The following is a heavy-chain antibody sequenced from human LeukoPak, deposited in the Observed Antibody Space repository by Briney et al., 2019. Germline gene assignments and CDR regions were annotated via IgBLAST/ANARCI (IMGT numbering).Heavy chain of an antibody. CDR1: GGTFSSYA. J-gene: IGHJ4*02. D-gene: IGHD1-7*01. Sequence: ASVKVSCKASGGTFSSYAISWVRQAPGQGLEWMGRIIPILGIANYAQKFQGRVTMTEDTSTDTAYMELSSLRSEDTAVYYCATDFVTGTYLFDYRGQGTLVTVSS. CDR2: IIPILGIA. V-gene: IGHV1-69*04. CDR3: ATDFVTGTYLFDY.